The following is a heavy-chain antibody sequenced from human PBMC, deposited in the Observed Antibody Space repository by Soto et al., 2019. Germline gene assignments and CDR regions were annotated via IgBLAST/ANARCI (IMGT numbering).Heavy chain of an antibody. CDR1: GFTFSNYA. CDR2: FSSGGGGT. J-gene: IGHJ4*02. Sequence: EVQLLESGGGLLQPGGSLRLSCTASGFTFSNYAMSWVRQAPGKGLEWVSTFSSGGGGTYYADSVKGRFTISRDNSKNTLSLQMNSLRAEDTAVYYCTKPNRYCSGANCFTFDYWGLGTLVTVSS. D-gene: IGHD2-15*01. CDR3: TKPNRYCSGANCFTFDY. V-gene: IGHV3-23*01.